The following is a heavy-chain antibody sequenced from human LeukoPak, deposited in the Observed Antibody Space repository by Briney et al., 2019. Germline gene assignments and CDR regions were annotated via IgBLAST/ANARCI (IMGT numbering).Heavy chain of an antibody. CDR1: GGSISSSSYY. Sequence: PSETLSLTCTVSGGSISSSSYYWGWIRQPPGEGLEWIGSIYYSGSTYYNPSLKSRVTISVDTFKNQFSLKLSSVTAADTAVYYCARVSTVSNLLYYQYYFDYWGQGTLVTVSS. V-gene: IGHV4-39*07. CDR3: ARVSTVSNLLYYQYYFDY. CDR2: IYYSGST. D-gene: IGHD2-8*01. J-gene: IGHJ4*02.